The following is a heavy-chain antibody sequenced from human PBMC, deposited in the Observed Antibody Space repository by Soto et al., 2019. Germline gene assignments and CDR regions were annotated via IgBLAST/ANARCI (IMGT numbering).Heavy chain of an antibody. CDR1: GFTFSSYG. CDR2: ISYDGSNK. J-gene: IGHJ4*02. D-gene: IGHD3-22*01. CDR3: AKEAPYYYDSSGYYGPFDY. V-gene: IGHV3-30*18. Sequence: PGGSLRLSCATSGFTFSSYGLHSVRQTPGTGMEWVALISYDGSNKYYADSGKGRFTISRDNSKNTLYLQMNSLRAEDTAMYYCAKEAPYYYDSSGYYGPFDYWGQGTLVTVS.